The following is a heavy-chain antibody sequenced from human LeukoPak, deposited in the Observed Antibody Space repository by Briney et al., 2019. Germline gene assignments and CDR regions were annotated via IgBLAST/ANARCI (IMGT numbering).Heavy chain of an antibody. J-gene: IGHJ4*02. V-gene: IGHV3-21*01. CDR1: GFTFSSYS. D-gene: IGHD2-15*01. CDR3: ARETGSQYCSGGSCYSFNYYFDY. CDR2: ISSSSTYI. Sequence: GGSLRLSCAASGFTFSSYSMNWVRQAPGKGLEWVSSISSSSTYIYYADSVKGRFTISRDNAKNSLYLQMNSLRAEDTAVYYCARETGSQYCSGGSCYSFNYYFDYWGQGTLVTVSS.